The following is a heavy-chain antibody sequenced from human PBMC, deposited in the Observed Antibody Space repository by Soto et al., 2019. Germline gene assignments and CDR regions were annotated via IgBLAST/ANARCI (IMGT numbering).Heavy chain of an antibody. CDR3: ARDSVDGNYQYGMAV. Sequence: GASVKVSCKASGYTFTSYYMHWVRQAPGQGLEWMGIINPSGGSTSYAQKFQGRVTMTRDTSTSTVYMELSSLRSEDTAVYYCARDSVDGNYQYGMAVWGQGTTDTVSS. CDR2: INPSGGST. CDR1: GYTFTSYY. V-gene: IGHV1-46*01. J-gene: IGHJ6*02. D-gene: IGHD6-19*01.